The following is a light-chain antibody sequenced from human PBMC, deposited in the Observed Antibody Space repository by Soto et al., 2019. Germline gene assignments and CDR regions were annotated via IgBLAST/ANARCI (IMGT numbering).Light chain of an antibody. Sequence: IQMTQSPSILSASVGDRVTITCRASQSISTWLAWYQQKPEKAPKLLIHDASTLESGVPSRFSGSGSGTEFTLTISSLQPDDFATYDCQQYNSYSRTFGQGTKVDIK. CDR2: DAS. V-gene: IGKV1-5*01. CDR3: QQYNSYSRT. CDR1: QSISTW. J-gene: IGKJ1*01.